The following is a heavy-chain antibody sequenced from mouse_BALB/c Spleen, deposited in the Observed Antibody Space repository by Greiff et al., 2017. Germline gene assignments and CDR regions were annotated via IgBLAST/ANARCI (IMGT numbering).Heavy chain of an antibody. D-gene: IGHD1-1*01. CDR3: ARYYYGSSWYFDV. J-gene: IGHJ1*01. CDR2: ISSGGGNT. V-gene: IGHV5-9*03. CDR1: GFTFSSYT. Sequence: DVHLVESGGGLVKPGGSLKLSCAASGFTFSSYTMSWVRQTPEKRLEWVATISSGGGNTYYPDSVKGRFTISRDNAKNNLYLQMSSLRSEDTALYYCARYYYGSSWYFDVWGAGTTVTVSS.